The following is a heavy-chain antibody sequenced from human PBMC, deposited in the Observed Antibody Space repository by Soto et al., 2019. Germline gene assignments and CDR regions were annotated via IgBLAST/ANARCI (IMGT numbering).Heavy chain of an antibody. D-gene: IGHD3-9*01. CDR1: GYTFTSYA. CDR2: INAGNGNT. V-gene: IGHV1-3*01. CDR3: ARDGYDILTGLGPELDP. Sequence: GASVKVSCKASGYTFTSYAMHWVRQAPGQRLEWMGWINAGNGNTKYSQKFQGRVTITRDTSASTAYMELSSLRSEDTAVYYCARDGYDILTGLGPELDPWGQGTLVTVSS. J-gene: IGHJ5*02.